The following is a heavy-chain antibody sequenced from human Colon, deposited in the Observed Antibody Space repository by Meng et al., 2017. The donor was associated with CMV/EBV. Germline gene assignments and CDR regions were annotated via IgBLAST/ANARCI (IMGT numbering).Heavy chain of an antibody. D-gene: IGHD3-22*01. Sequence: AGSLRLSCAASGFTFSGYAMSWVRQSPGKGLEWLSAVSGDGGRTHYADSVKGRFTATRDDSKDTLYLQMNSLRAEDTDVYLCAKDLRFNWHYDNWGQGTLVTVSS. V-gene: IGHV3-23*01. CDR1: GFTFSGYA. CDR2: VSGDGGRT. J-gene: IGHJ4*02. CDR3: AKDLRFNWHYDN.